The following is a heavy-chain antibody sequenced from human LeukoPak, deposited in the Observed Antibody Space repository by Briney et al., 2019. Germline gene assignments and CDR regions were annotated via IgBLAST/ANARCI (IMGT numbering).Heavy chain of an antibody. Sequence: GGSLRLSCAASGFTFSSYWMSWVRQAPGKGLEWVANIKKDGSEKYYVDSVKGRFTISRDDAKTSLYLQMNSLRAEDTAVYYCARHLSGITGYTYGRGIDYWGQGTLVTVSS. V-gene: IGHV3-7*01. D-gene: IGHD5-18*01. CDR1: GFTFSSYW. J-gene: IGHJ4*02. CDR3: ARHLSGITGYTYGRGIDY. CDR2: IKKDGSEK.